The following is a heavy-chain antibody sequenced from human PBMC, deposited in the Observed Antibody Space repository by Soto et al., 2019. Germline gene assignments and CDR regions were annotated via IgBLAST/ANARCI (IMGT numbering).Heavy chain of an antibody. D-gene: IGHD3-9*01. J-gene: IGHJ4*02. CDR3: ARTGEVLRYFDVDY. CDR2: ISSSSSTI. Sequence: PGGSLRLSCAASGFTFSSYSMNWVRQAPGKGLEWVSYISSSSSTIYYADSVKGRFTISRDNAKNSLYLQMNSLRAEDTAVYYCARTGEVLRYFDVDYWGQGTLVTVSS. CDR1: GFTFSSYS. V-gene: IGHV3-48*01.